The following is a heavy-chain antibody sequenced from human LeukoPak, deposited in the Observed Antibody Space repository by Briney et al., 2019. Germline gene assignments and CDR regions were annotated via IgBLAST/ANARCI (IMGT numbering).Heavy chain of an antibody. CDR3: TRRYADYFDY. D-gene: IGHD5-18*01. J-gene: IGHJ4*02. Sequence: GESLKISCKGSGYSITSNWIAWVRQMPGNGLEWMGIIYPADSDTRCSPSFQGQVTISADKSVNTAYLQWSSLKASDTAIYYCTRRYADYFDYWGQGTLVTVSS. CDR1: GYSITSNW. V-gene: IGHV5-51*01. CDR2: IYPADSDT.